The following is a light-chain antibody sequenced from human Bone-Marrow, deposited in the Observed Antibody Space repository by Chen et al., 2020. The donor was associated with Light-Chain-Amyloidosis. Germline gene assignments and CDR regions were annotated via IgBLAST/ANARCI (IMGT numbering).Light chain of an antibody. Sequence: QSALTQPHSVSGSPGQSVTISCTGTSSDIGGYDYVSWYQQYPGTAPKLIIYDVNKRPSGVPDRFSASKSANAASLTISGLQADDEAEYHCCAYAGTYTWLFDGGTRLTVL. CDR3: CAYAGTYTWL. CDR2: DVN. V-gene: IGLV2-11*01. CDR1: SSDIGGYDY. J-gene: IGLJ3*02.